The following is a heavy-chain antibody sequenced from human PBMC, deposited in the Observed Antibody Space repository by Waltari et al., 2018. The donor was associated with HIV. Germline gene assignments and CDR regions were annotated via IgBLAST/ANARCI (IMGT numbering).Heavy chain of an antibody. J-gene: IGHJ6*02. V-gene: IGHV4-61*02. CDR2: IYTSGST. CDR1: GGSISSGSYY. D-gene: IGHD3-3*01. CDR3: AREGKEDYDFWSGYFFGMDV. Sequence: QVQLQESGPGLVKPSQTLSLTCTVSGGSISSGSYYWSWIQQPAGKGLEWIGRIYTSGSTNYNPSLKSRVTISVDTSKNQFSLKLSSVTAADTAVYYCAREGKEDYDFWSGYFFGMDVWGQGTTVTVSS.